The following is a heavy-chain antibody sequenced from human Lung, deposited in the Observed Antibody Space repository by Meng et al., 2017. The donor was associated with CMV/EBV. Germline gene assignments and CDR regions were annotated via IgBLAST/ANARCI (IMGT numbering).Heavy chain of an antibody. D-gene: IGHD1-26*01. J-gene: IGHJ5*02. CDR2: INTNSGGT. Sequence: SVKVSCXTSGYTFIAYYMHWVRQAPGQGLEWMGWINTNSGGTHYAKKFQGRVTMTRGTSNTTVYMELSRLGSDDTAVYYCARGDHWESCDWFDPWGQGTLVTVSS. CDR3: ARGDHWESCDWFDP. V-gene: IGHV1-2*02. CDR1: GYTFIAYY.